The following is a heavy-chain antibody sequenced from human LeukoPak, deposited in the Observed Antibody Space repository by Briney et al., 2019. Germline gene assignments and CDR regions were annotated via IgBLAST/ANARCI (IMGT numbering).Heavy chain of an antibody. V-gene: IGHV4-4*07. CDR3: ARHVEGPLGGEPVDY. Sequence: PSETLSLTCSVSGDSISSYFWSWIRQPAGKGLEWIGRIHTSGSTNYNPSLKSRVTMSVDTSENQFSLKLSSVTAADTAVYYCARHVEGPLGGEPVDYWGQGTLVTVSS. J-gene: IGHJ4*02. CDR2: IHTSGST. D-gene: IGHD1-14*01. CDR1: GDSISSYF.